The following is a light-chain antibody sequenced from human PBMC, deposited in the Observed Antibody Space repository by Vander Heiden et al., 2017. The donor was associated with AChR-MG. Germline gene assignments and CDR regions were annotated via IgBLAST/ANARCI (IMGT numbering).Light chain of an antibody. CDR3: QAWDSSTEV. V-gene: IGLV3-1*01. Sequence: SYELTQLPSVSVSPGQTASIPCSGDKLGDKYACWYQQKPGQSPVLVIYQDSKRPSGIPERFSGSNSGNTATLTISGTQAMDEADYYCQAWDSSTEVFGGGTKLTVL. J-gene: IGLJ2*01. CDR2: QDS. CDR1: KLGDKY.